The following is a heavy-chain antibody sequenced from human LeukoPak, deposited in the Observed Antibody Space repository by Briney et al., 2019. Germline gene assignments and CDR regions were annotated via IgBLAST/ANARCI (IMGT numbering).Heavy chain of an antibody. CDR1: GFTFSSYS. CDR2: ISSSSSTI. CDR3: AREVGELQFLEWLYPI. Sequence: GGSLRLSCAASGFTFSSYSMNWVRQAPGKGLEWVSYISSSSSTIYYADSVKGRFTISRDNAKNSLHLQMNSLRAEDTAVYYCAREVGELQFLEWLYPIWGQGTLVTVSS. D-gene: IGHD3-3*01. J-gene: IGHJ4*02. V-gene: IGHV3-48*01.